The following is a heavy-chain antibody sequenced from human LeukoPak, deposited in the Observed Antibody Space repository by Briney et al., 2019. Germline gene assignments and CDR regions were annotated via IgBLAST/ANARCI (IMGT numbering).Heavy chain of an antibody. CDR3: ARVNLYCSSTSCYVVRYMDV. CDR2: INPNSGGT. CDR1: GYTFTGYY. J-gene: IGHJ6*03. Sequence: ASVKVSCKASGYTFTGYYMHWVRQAPGQGLEWMGWINPNSGGTNYAQKFQGRVTMTRDTSISTAYMELSRLRSDDTAVHYCARVNLYCSSTSCYVVRYMDVWGKGTTVTVSS. D-gene: IGHD2-2*01. V-gene: IGHV1-2*02.